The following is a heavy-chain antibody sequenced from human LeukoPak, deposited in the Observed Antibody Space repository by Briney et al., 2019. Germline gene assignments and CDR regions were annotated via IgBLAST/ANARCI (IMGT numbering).Heavy chain of an antibody. J-gene: IGHJ4*02. D-gene: IGHD1-1*01. V-gene: IGHV4-4*09. Sequence: PSETLSLICTISRGSISTYYWSWIRQPPGKGLEWIGYISTGGSTNYNPSLKSRVTISVDTSKNQFSLNLSSVTAADTAVYYCARRRTTGTTGYFDYWGQGTLVTVSS. CDR1: RGSISTYY. CDR3: ARRRTTGTTGYFDY. CDR2: ISTGGST.